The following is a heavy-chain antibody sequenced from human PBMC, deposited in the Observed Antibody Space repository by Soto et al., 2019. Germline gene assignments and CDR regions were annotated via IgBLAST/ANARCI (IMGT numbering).Heavy chain of an antibody. CDR1: GFTFSSYW. D-gene: IGHD1-1*01. J-gene: IGHJ3*02. Sequence: LRLSCAASGFTFSSYWMHWVRQAPGKGLVWVSRINSDGSSTSYADSVKGRFTISRDNAKNTLYLQMNSLRAEDTAVYYCARVKTTWNAFDIWGQGTMVTVSS. V-gene: IGHV3-74*01. CDR3: ARVKTTWNAFDI. CDR2: INSDGSST.